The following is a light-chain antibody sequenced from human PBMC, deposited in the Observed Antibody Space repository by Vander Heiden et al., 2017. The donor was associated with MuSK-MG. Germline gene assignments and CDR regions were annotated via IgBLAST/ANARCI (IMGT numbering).Light chain of an antibody. J-gene: IGKJ1*01. CDR1: QSISSY. CDR3: QQSDSTLTWT. V-gene: IGKV1-39*01. Sequence: VGDRVTITCRASQSISSYLNWYQQKPGKAPKLLIYAASSLQSGVPSRFSGSGSGTDFTLTISSLQPEDFATYYCQQSDSTLTWTFGQGTKVEIK. CDR2: AAS.